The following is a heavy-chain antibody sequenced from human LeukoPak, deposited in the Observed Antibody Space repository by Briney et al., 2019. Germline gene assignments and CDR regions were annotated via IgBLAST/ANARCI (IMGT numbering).Heavy chain of an antibody. V-gene: IGHV3-23*01. CDR2: ISGSGDST. CDR3: AKYDGYSWFDY. J-gene: IGHJ4*02. Sequence: PGGSLRLSCAASGFTFSSYAMSWVRQAPGKGLEWVSGISGSGDSTYYADSVKGRFTISRDNSKNTLYVQMNSLRAEDTAVYFCAKYDGYSWFDYWGQGTLVTVSS. D-gene: IGHD5-24*01. CDR1: GFTFSSYA.